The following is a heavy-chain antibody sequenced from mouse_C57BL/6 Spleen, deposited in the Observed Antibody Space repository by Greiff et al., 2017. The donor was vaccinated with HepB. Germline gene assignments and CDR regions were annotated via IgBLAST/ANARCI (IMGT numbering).Heavy chain of an antibody. D-gene: IGHD2-3*01. Sequence: QVQLQQPGAELVKPGASVKLSCKASGYTFTSYWMHWVKQRPGQGLEWIGMIHPNSGSTNYNEKFKSKATLTVDKSSSTAYMQLSSLTSEDSAVYYCAREGWLPSYYYAMDYWGQGTSVTVSS. J-gene: IGHJ4*01. CDR2: IHPNSGST. CDR3: AREGWLPSYYYAMDY. CDR1: GYTFTSYW. V-gene: IGHV1-64*01.